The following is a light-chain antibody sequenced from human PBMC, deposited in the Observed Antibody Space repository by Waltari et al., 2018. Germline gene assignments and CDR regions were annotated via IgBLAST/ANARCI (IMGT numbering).Light chain of an antibody. J-gene: IGKJ4*01. CDR1: QRVLSSSHNKDY. Sequence: DIVMTQSPDSLAVSLGERATINCKSSQRVLSSSHNKDYLAGYQQKPGQPPKLLIYWASTRESGVPDRFSGSGSGTDFTLTISSLQAEDVAVYYCQQYYSTPLTFGGGTKVEIK. CDR2: WAS. V-gene: IGKV4-1*01. CDR3: QQYYSTPLT.